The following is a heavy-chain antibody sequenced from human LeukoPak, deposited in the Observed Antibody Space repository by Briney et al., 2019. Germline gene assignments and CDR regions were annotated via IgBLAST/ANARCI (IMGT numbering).Heavy chain of an antibody. CDR2: ISYDGSNK. CDR3: ARVGYDILTGPLDY. V-gene: IGHV3-30-3*01. CDR1: GFTFSGYA. D-gene: IGHD3-9*01. Sequence: GGSLRLSCAASGFTFSGYAMHWVRQAPGKGLEWVAVISYDGSNKYYADSVKGRFTISRDNSKNTLCLQMNSLRAEDTAVYYCARVGYDILTGPLDYWGQGTLVTVSS. J-gene: IGHJ4*02.